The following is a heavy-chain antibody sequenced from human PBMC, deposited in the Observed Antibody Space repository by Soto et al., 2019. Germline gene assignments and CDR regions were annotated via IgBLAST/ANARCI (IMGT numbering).Heavy chain of an antibody. CDR1: GGTFSSYA. Sequence: SVKVSCKASGGTFSSYAISWVRQAPGQGLGWMGGIIPIFGTANYAQKFQGRVTITADESTSTAYMELSSLRSEDTAVYYCAREGVLQYSSSSVWFDPWGQGTLVTVS. D-gene: IGHD6-6*01. CDR3: AREGVLQYSSSSVWFDP. V-gene: IGHV1-69*13. J-gene: IGHJ5*02. CDR2: IIPIFGTA.